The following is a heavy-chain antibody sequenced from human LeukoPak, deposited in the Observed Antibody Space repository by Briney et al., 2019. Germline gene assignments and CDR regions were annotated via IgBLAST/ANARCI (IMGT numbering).Heavy chain of an antibody. CDR2: IYYSGST. CDR1: GGSISSGTYY. CDR3: ARSLGCSSTSCYSFFDY. J-gene: IGHJ4*02. Sequence: SETLSLTCTVSGGSISSGTYYWSWIRQHSGKGLEWIGYIYYSGSTYYNPSLKSRVTISVDTSKNQFSLKLSSVTAADTAVYYCARSLGCSSTSCYSFFDYWGQGTLVTVSS. V-gene: IGHV4-31*03. D-gene: IGHD2-2*01.